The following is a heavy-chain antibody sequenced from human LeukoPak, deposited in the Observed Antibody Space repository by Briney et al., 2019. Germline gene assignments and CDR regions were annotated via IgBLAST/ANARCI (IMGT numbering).Heavy chain of an antibody. V-gene: IGHV3-53*01. CDR2: TYSGGST. J-gene: IGHJ6*03. CDR3: ARGGNFYYFYMDV. Sequence: GGSLRLSCSASRFIVSSNYMSWVRQAPGKGLEWVSITYSGGSTYYADSVKGRFTISRDNSNNTLYLHMNSLRADDAAVYYCARGGNFYYFYMDVWGKGTTVTFSS. CDR1: RFIVSSNY.